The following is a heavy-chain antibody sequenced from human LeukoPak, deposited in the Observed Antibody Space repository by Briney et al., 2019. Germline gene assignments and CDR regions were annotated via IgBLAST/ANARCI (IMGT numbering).Heavy chain of an antibody. D-gene: IGHD1-26*01. CDR2: IYSGGST. CDR3: ARGGSYLSAFDI. J-gene: IGHJ3*02. V-gene: IGHV3-53*01. CDR1: GFTVSSNY. Sequence: GGSPRLSCAASGFTVSSNYMSWVRQAPGKGLEWVSIIYSGGSTFYADSVKGRFTISRDNSKNTLYLQMNSLRAEDTAVYYCARGGSYLSAFDIWGQGTMVTVSS.